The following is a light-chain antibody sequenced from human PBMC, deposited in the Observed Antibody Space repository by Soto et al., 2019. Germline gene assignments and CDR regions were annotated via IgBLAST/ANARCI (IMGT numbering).Light chain of an antibody. Sequence: DIQMTQSPSTLSASVGDRVTITCRASQSISSWLAWYQQKPGKAPKLLIYDASSLESGVPSRFSGSGSGTEFTLTISSLQPDDFATYYCQQYKSYLTFGQGTRLEIK. J-gene: IGKJ5*01. CDR2: DAS. CDR1: QSISSW. V-gene: IGKV1-5*01. CDR3: QQYKSYLT.